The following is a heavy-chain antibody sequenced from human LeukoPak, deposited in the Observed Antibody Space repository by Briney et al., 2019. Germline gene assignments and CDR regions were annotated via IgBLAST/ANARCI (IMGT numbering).Heavy chain of an antibody. CDR3: ARDVLGRSGEQLDY. Sequence: GGSLRLSCATSGFTFSTYWMTWVRQAPGKGLEWVANIKEDGSLKYYVDSVKGRFTISRDNAKNSLYLQMSSLRVEDTAVYYCARDVLGRSGEQLDYWGQGTLVTVSS. J-gene: IGHJ4*02. V-gene: IGHV3-7*03. CDR2: IKEDGSLK. D-gene: IGHD3-3*01. CDR1: GFTFSTYW.